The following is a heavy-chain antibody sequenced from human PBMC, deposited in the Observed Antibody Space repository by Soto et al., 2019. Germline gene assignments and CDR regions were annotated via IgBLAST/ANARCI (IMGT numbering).Heavy chain of an antibody. D-gene: IGHD4-4*01. CDR1: GFSLSTSGVG. CDR2: IYWDDDK. CDR3: AHRLDSNYRYYYGMDV. Sequence: SGPTLVNPTQTLTLTCTFSGFSLSTSGVGVGWIRQPPGKALEWLALIYWDDDKRYSPSLKSRLTITKDTSKNQVVLTMTNMDPVDTATYYCAHRLDSNYRYYYGMDVWGQGTTVTVSS. V-gene: IGHV2-5*02. J-gene: IGHJ6*02.